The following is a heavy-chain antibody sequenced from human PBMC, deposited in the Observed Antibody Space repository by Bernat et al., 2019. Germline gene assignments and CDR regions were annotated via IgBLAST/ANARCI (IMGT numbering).Heavy chain of an antibody. CDR2: IYPDDSDT. V-gene: IGHV5-51*01. Sequence: EVQLVQSGAEVKKPGESLKISCKGSGYSFTNYWIAWVRQMPGEGLEWMGIIYPDDSDTRYSPAFQGQVPISADKSINTAYLQWGGLKASDSAMYYCAGLVFSSGNDAFDIWGQGTMVTVSS. J-gene: IGHJ3*02. D-gene: IGHD3-10*01. CDR1: GYSFTNYW. CDR3: AGLVFSSGNDAFDI.